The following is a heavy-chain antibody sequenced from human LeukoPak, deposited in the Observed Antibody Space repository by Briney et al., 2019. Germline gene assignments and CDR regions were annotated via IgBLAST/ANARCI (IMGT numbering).Heavy chain of an antibody. D-gene: IGHD5-18*01. Sequence: SETLSLTCSVSGYSISSGNYWGWIRLPPGKGLQWIGSIYHSGSTYYNPSLKSRVTISVDTSKNQFSLKLSSVTAADTAVYYCARDGYSYGYPFDYWGQGTLVTVSS. J-gene: IGHJ4*02. CDR1: GYSISSGNY. CDR3: ARDGYSYGYPFDY. CDR2: IYHSGST. V-gene: IGHV4-38-2*02.